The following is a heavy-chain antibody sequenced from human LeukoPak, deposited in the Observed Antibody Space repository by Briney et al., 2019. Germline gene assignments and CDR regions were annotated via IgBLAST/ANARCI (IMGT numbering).Heavy chain of an antibody. Sequence: SETLSLTCAVYIGSFSGYDWTWIRQAPGKGLEWIGEINHSGNTNYNPSLESRVTMSVDTSNNQFSLKLTSVTAADTAVYYCARARGAVAIDYWGQGTLVTVSS. CDR2: INHSGNT. J-gene: IGHJ4*02. V-gene: IGHV4-34*01. D-gene: IGHD6-19*01. CDR3: ARARGAVAIDY. CDR1: IGSFSGYD.